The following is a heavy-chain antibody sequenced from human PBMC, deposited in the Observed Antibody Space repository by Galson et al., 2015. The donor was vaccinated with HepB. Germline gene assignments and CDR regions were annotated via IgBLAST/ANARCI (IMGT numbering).Heavy chain of an antibody. V-gene: IGHV3-74*01. D-gene: IGHD1-26*01. CDR1: GFSFSNYW. J-gene: IGHJ4*02. CDR3: ARDLGRVGASL. CDR2: INGEGTST. Sequence: SLRLSCAASGFSFSNYWMHWVRQAPGKGLVWVARINGEGTSTTYADSVKGRFTISRDNGKNTLYLQMNSLRVEDTAVYYCARDLGRVGASLRGQGTLVTVSS.